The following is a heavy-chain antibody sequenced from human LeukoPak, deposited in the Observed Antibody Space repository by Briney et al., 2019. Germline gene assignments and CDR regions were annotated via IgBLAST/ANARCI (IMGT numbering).Heavy chain of an antibody. CDR2: ISGSGGST. J-gene: IGHJ4*02. Sequence: GGSLRLSCAASGFTFSSYGMSWVRQAPGKGLEWVSAISGSGGSTYYVDSVKGRFTISRDNSKNKLYLQMNSLRAEDTAVYYCAKDSSLRYFDWLLPLGTFDYWGQGTLVTVSS. CDR1: GFTFSSYG. D-gene: IGHD3-9*01. CDR3: AKDSSLRYFDWLLPLGTFDY. V-gene: IGHV3-23*01.